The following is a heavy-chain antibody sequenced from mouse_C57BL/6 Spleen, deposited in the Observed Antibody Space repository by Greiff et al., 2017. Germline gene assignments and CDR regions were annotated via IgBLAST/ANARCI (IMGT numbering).Heavy chain of an antibody. CDR3: ARAFSGGFAY. CDR1: GFTFSSYA. J-gene: IGHJ3*01. CDR2: ISDGGSYT. Sequence: EVHLVESGGGLVKPGGSLKLSCAASGFTFSSYAMSWVRQTPEERLEWVATISDGGSYTYYPDNVKGRFTISRDNAKTNLYLQMSHLKSEDTAMYYCARAFSGGFAYWGQGTLVTVSA. V-gene: IGHV5-4*01.